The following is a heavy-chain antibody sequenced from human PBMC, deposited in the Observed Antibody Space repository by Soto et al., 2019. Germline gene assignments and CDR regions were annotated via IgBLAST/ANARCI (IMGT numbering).Heavy chain of an antibody. CDR2: IVPIFGTA. D-gene: IGHD6-13*01. CDR1: GVTFSSYA. J-gene: IGHJ6*02. V-gene: IGHV1-69*13. CDR3: ARQLAAAEMLYYYGMDV. Sequence: AAVKVSCKASGVTFSSYAISWVRQAPGQGLEWMGGIVPIFGTANYAQKFQGRVTITADESTSTAYMELSSLRSEDTAVYYCARQLAAAEMLYYYGMDVWGQGTTVTVSS.